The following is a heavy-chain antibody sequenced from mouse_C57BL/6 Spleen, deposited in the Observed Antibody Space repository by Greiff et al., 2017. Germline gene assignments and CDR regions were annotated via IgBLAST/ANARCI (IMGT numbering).Heavy chain of an antibody. D-gene: IGHD2-4*01. CDR3: TTGDYYDDGDWYFDV. CDR2: IDPEDGDT. CDR1: GFNIKDYY. V-gene: IGHV14-1*01. J-gene: IGHJ1*03. Sequence: VQLQQSGAELVRPGASVKLSCTASGFNIKDYYMHWVKQRPEQGLEWIGRIDPEDGDTEYAPKFQGKATMTADTSSNTAYLQLSSLTSEDTAVYYCTTGDYYDDGDWYFDVWGTGTTVTVSS.